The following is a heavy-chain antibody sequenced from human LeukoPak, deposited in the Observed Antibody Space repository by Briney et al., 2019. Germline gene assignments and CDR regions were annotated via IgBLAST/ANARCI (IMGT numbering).Heavy chain of an antibody. CDR1: GGTFSSYA. D-gene: IGHD3-22*01. J-gene: IGHJ4*02. V-gene: IGHV1-69*05. Sequence: GASVKVSCKGSGGTFSSYAISWVRQAPGQGLEWMGGIIPIFGTANYAQKFQGRVTITTDESTSTAYMELSSLRSEDTAVYYCARGYYDSSGYYYPDYWGQGTLVTVSS. CDR3: ARGYYDSSGYYYPDY. CDR2: IIPIFGTA.